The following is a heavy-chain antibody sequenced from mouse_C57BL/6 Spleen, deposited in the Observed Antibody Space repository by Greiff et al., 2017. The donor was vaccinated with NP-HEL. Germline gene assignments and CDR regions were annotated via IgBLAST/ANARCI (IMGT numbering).Heavy chain of an antibody. V-gene: IGHV1-19*01. Sequence: DVHLVESGPVLVKPGASVKMSCKASGYTFTDYYMNWVKQSHGKSLEWIGVINPYNGGTSYNQKFKGKATLTVDKSSSTAYMELNSLTSEDSAVYYCARRSYSNFPYAMDYWGQGTSVTVSS. CDR1: GYTFTDYY. CDR3: ARRSYSNFPYAMDY. CDR2: INPYNGGT. J-gene: IGHJ4*01. D-gene: IGHD2-5*01.